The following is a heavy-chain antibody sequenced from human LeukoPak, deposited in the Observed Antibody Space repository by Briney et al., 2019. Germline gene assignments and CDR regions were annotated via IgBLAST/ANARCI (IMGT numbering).Heavy chain of an antibody. J-gene: IGHJ4*02. CDR2: IYHGGST. CDR1: GYSIGSGYY. CDR3: ARVNTSIVVVVAAMGYFDY. V-gene: IGHV4-38-2*01. Sequence: SETLSLTCAVSGYSIGSGYYWGWIRQPPGKGLEWIGSIYHGGSTYYNPSLKSRVTIPVDTSKNQFSLKLSSVTAADTAVYYCARVNTSIVVVVAAMGYFDYWGQGTLVTVSS. D-gene: IGHD2-15*01.